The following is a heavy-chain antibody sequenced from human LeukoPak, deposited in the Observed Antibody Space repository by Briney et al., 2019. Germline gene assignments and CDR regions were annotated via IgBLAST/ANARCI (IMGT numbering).Heavy chain of an antibody. D-gene: IGHD2-2*01. Sequence: ASVKVSCKVSGYTLTELSMHWVRQAPGKGLEWMGGFDPEHGETIYAQKFQGRLTMTEDTSTDTAYMELSSLRSEDTAVYYCARGAEYQTYYYYYMDVWGKGTTVTVSS. CDR2: FDPEHGET. V-gene: IGHV1-24*01. CDR3: ARGAEYQTYYYYYMDV. CDR1: GYTLTELS. J-gene: IGHJ6*03.